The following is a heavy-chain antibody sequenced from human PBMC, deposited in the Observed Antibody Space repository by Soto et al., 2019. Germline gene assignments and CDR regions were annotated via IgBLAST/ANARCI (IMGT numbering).Heavy chain of an antibody. V-gene: IGHV1-18*04. J-gene: IGHJ6*04. CDR3: ARVSSSIVVVPDYGMDV. CDR2: ISGKNGNT. D-gene: IGHD2-15*01. CDR1: GYTFISHG. Sequence: QVQLVQSGVEVKKPGASVKVSCKASGYTFISHGISWVRQAPGQGLEWMGWISGKNGNTNYAQKLQGRVTLTTDTATSTAYMELRSLRSDDTAGYYCARVSSSIVVVPDYGMDVWGKGTTVTVSS.